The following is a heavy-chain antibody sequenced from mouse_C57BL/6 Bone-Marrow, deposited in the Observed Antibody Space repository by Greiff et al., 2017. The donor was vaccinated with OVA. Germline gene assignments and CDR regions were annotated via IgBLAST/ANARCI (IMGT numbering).Heavy chain of an antibody. V-gene: IGHV5-16*01. CDR1: GFTFSDYY. J-gene: IGHJ1*03. CDR3: ARVLLNWAFDV. Sequence: EVKLMESEGGLVQPGSSMKLSCTASGFTFSDYYMAWVRQVPEKGLEWVANINYDGSSTYYLDSLKSRFIISRDNAKNILYLQMSSLKSEDTATYYCARVLLNWAFDVWGTGTTVTVSS. CDR2: INYDGSST.